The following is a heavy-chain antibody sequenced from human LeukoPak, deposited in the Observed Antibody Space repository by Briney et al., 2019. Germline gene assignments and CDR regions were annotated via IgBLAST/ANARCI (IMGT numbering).Heavy chain of an antibody. D-gene: IGHD6-13*01. CDR1: GYTFTSYA. CDR3: ARDPGGLGSSSWPNWFDP. CDR2: INAGNGNT. V-gene: IGHV1-3*01. Sequence: ASVKVSCKASGYTFTSYAMHWVRQAPGQRLEWMGWINAGNGNTKYSQKFQGRVTITRDTSASTAYMELSSLRSEDTAVYYCARDPGGLGSSSWPNWFDPWGQGTLVTVSS. J-gene: IGHJ5*02.